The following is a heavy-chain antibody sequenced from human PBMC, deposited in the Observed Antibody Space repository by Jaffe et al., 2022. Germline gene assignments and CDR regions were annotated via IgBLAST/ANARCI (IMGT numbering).Heavy chain of an antibody. CDR3: ARGYCSGGTCSHFQH. V-gene: IGHV3-48*01. J-gene: IGHJ1*01. CDR2: ISSGSSTT. D-gene: IGHD2-15*01. CDR1: GFTFSSYS. Sequence: EVQLVESGGGLVQPGGSLRLSCAASGFTFSSYSMNWVRQAPGKGLEWVSYISSGSSTTYYADSVKGRFTISRDNAKNSLYLQMNSLRAEDTAVYYCARGYCSGGTCSHFQHWGQGTLVTVSS.